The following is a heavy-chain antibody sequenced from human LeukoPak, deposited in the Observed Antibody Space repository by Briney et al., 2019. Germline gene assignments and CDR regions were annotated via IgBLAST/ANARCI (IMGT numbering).Heavy chain of an antibody. CDR3: AREGPLRYFDWLLSADAFDI. CDR1: GFTFGSYA. CDR2: ISYDGSNK. Sequence: GGSLRLSCAASGFTFGSYAMHWVRQAPGKGLEWVAVISYDGSNKYYADSVKGRFTISRDNSKNTLYLQMNSLRAEDTAVYYCAREGPLRYFDWLLSADAFDIWGQGTMVTVSS. J-gene: IGHJ3*02. D-gene: IGHD3-9*01. V-gene: IGHV3-30*04.